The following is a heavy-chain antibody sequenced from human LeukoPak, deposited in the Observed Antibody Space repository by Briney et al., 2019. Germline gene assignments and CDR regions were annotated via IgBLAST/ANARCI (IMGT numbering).Heavy chain of an antibody. CDR3: SRSQFDY. J-gene: IGHJ4*02. CDR1: GLPFSSYW. V-gene: IGHV3-74*03. CDR2: ISGDGTIK. Sequence: GGSLRLSCEPSGLPFSSYWMLWVRQALGKGLVWVSRISGDGTIKTYADFVRGRFTISRDNTKNILYLQMNSLKVEDTATYFCSRSQFDYWGQGVLVTVSP.